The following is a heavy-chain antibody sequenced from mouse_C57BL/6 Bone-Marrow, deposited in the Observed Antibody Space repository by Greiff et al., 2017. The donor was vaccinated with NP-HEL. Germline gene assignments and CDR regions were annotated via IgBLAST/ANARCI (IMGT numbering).Heavy chain of an antibody. D-gene: IGHD2-3*01. Sequence: VKLMESGPGLVQPSQSLSITCTVSGFSLTSYGVHWVRQPPGKGLEWLGVIWSGGSTDYNAAFISRLSISKDNSKSQVFFKMNSLQADDTAIYYCDKNWYDGYYGGYFDVWGTGTTVTVSS. CDR1: GFSLTSYG. J-gene: IGHJ1*03. CDR3: DKNWYDGYYGGYFDV. V-gene: IGHV2-4*01. CDR2: IWSGGST.